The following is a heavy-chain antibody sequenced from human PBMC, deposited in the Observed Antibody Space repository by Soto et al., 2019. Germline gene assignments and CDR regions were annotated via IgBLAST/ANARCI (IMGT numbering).Heavy chain of an antibody. J-gene: IGHJ4*02. V-gene: IGHV3-33*01. CDR2: IWYDGSNK. CDR3: ARWGIAAGDY. Sequence: QVQLVESGGGVVQPGRSLRLSCAASGFTFSSYGMHWVRQAPGKGLEWVAVIWYDGSNKYYADSVKGRFTISRDNSKNTLYRQMKSLRAEDRAVNYCARWGIAAGDYWGQGTLVTVSS. D-gene: IGHD6-13*01. CDR1: GFTFSSYG.